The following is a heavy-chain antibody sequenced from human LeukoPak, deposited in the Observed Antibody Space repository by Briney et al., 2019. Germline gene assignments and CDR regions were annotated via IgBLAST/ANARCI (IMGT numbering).Heavy chain of an antibody. CDR1: GYTFTSYG. V-gene: IGHV1-18*01. Sequence: ASVKVSCKASGYTFTSYGITWVRQAPGQGLEWMGWISAYNGNTNYVQKFQGRVTMTTDTSTRTAYVELRSLRSDDTAVYYCARALAQGGSFDLYYFDSWGQGSLVTVSS. J-gene: IGHJ4*02. D-gene: IGHD3-9*01. CDR2: ISAYNGNT. CDR3: ARALAQGGSFDLYYFDS.